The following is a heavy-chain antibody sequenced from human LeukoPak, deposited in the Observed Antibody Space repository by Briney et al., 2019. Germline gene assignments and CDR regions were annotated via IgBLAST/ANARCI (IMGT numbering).Heavy chain of an antibody. Sequence: PGGSLRLSCAASGFTFSSYAMSWLRQAPGKGVEWVLAISGRGGSTYYADSVKGRFTISRDNSKNTLYLQMNSLRAEDTAVYYGAKNRLKSYPGTDFDYWGQGTLVTVSS. D-gene: IGHD3-10*01. J-gene: IGHJ4*02. CDR2: ISGRGGST. V-gene: IGHV3-23*01. CDR3: AKNRLKSYPGTDFDY. CDR1: GFTFSSYA.